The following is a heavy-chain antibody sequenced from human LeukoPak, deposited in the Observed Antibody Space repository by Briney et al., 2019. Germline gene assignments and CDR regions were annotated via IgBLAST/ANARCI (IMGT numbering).Heavy chain of an antibody. CDR1: GFTVSSNY. J-gene: IGHJ4*02. CDR2: ISGSGGST. CDR3: AIPSFAY. V-gene: IGHV3-23*01. Sequence: GGSLRLSCAASGFTVSSNYMSWVRQAPGKGLEWVSVISGSGGSTYYADSVKGRFAISRDNSKNTLYLQMNSLRAEDTAVYYCAIPSFAYWGQGTLVTVSS.